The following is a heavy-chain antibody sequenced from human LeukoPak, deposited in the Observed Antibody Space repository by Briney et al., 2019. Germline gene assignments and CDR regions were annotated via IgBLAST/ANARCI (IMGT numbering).Heavy chain of an antibody. CDR2: ISAYNGNT. CDR3: ARDLTMVXGVITDGVFDY. CDR1: GYTFTSYG. D-gene: IGHD3-10*01. V-gene: IGHV1-18*01. Sequence: ASVKVSCKASGYTFTSYGISWVRQAPGQGLEWMGWISAYNGNTNYAQKLQGRVTMTTETATSTAYMELRKLRSDDTAVYYCARDLTMVXGVITDGVFDYWGQGTLVTVSS. J-gene: IGHJ4*02.